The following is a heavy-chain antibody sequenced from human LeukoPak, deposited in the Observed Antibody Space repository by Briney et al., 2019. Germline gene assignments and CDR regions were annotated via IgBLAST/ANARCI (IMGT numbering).Heavy chain of an antibody. Sequence: ASVTVSCKASGYTFTSYYMHWVRQAPGQGLEWMGWINPNSGGTNYAQKFQGRVTMTRDTSISTAYMELSRLRSDDTAVYYCARDSGYCSGGSCYPLAFDIWGQGTMVTVSS. D-gene: IGHD2-15*01. CDR2: INPNSGGT. J-gene: IGHJ3*02. CDR1: GYTFTSYY. CDR3: ARDSGYCSGGSCYPLAFDI. V-gene: IGHV1-2*02.